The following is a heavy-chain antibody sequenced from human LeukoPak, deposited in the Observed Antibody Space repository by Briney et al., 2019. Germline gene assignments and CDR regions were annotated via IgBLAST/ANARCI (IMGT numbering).Heavy chain of an antibody. V-gene: IGHV1-2*02. J-gene: IGHJ3*02. CDR3: ARAVRSYDAFDI. Sequence: ASVKVSCKASGYTFTSYGISWVRQAPGQGLEWMGWINPNSGGTNYAQKFQGRVTMTRDTSISTAYMELSRLRSDDTAVYYCARAVRSYDAFDIWGQGTMVTVSS. CDR1: GYTFTSYG. D-gene: IGHD1-26*01. CDR2: INPNSGGT.